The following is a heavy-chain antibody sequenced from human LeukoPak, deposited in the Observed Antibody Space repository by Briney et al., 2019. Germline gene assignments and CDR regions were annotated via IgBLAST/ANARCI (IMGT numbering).Heavy chain of an antibody. CDR3: AREVGPTYYYDSSGYPRGAPYDY. J-gene: IGHJ4*02. CDR1: GGSISNYY. CDR2: IYYSGST. D-gene: IGHD3-22*01. Sequence: SETLSLTCTVSGGSISNYYWSWIRQPPGKGLEWIGYIYYSGSTNYNPSLKSRVTISVDTSKNQFSLKLSSVTAADTAVYYCAREVGPTYYYDSSGYPRGAPYDYWGQGTLVTVSS. V-gene: IGHV4-59*01.